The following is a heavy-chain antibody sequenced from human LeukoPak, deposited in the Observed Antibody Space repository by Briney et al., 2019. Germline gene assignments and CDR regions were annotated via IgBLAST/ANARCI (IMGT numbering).Heavy chain of an antibody. CDR3: TRDGYNGGGFDI. D-gene: IGHD5-24*01. CDR2: IYSVATT. J-gene: IGHJ3*02. Sequence: TGGSLRLSCAASGFTVSNNYMNWVRQAPGRGLEWGSVIYSVATTYYADSVKGRFTISRDNSKNTLHLQMNSLRAEDTAVYSCTRDGYNGGGFDIWGLGTMVTVSS. CDR1: GFTVSNNY. V-gene: IGHV3-53*01.